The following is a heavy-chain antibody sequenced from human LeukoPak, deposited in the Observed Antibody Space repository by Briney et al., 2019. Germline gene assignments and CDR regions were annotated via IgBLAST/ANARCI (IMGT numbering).Heavy chain of an antibody. Sequence: GGSLRLSCAASGFTFSSYSMNWVRQAPGKGLEWVSSISSSSSYIYYADSVKGRFTISRDNAKNSLYLQMNSLRAGDTAVYYCARVVSPKLIDYWGQGTLVTVSS. CDR1: GFTFSSYS. CDR2: ISSSSSYI. V-gene: IGHV3-21*01. J-gene: IGHJ4*02. D-gene: IGHD3-10*01. CDR3: ARVVSPKLIDY.